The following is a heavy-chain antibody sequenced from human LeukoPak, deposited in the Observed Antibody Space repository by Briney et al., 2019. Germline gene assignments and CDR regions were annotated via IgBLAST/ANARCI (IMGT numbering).Heavy chain of an antibody. CDR3: ARDWSDYYPDAFDI. J-gene: IGHJ3*02. Sequence: GGSLRLSCAASGFAFSTCNMNWVRQAPGKGLEWVSSISSSSSYIYYADSVKGRFTISRDNAKNSLYLQMNSLRAEDTALYYCARDWSDYYPDAFDIWGQGTMVTVSS. CDR2: ISSSSSYI. CDR1: GFAFSTCN. D-gene: IGHD3-3*01. V-gene: IGHV3-21*01.